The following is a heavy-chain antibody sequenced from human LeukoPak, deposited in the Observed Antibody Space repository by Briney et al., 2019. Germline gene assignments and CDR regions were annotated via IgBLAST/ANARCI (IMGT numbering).Heavy chain of an antibody. J-gene: IGHJ4*02. Sequence: PGGSLRLSCAASGFTFSSYSMNWVRQAPGKGLEWVSSISSSSSYIYYADSVKGRFTISRDNAKNSLYLQMNSLRAEDTAVYYCARAYSGYDSSDYWGQGTLVTVSS. CDR2: ISSSSSYI. CDR1: GFTFSSYS. V-gene: IGHV3-21*01. D-gene: IGHD5-12*01. CDR3: ARAYSGYDSSDY.